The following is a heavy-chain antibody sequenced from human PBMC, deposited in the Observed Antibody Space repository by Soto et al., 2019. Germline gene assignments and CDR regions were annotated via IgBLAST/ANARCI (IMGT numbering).Heavy chain of an antibody. CDR2: INAGNGNT. V-gene: IGHV1-3*01. Sequence: ASVKVSCKASGYTFTSYVMHWVRQSPGQRLEWMGWINAGNGNTKYSQKFQGRVTITRDTSASTAYMELSSLRSEDTAVYYCARVVYSYGPFDYWGQGTLVTVSS. CDR1: GYTFTSYV. J-gene: IGHJ4*02. CDR3: ARVVYSYGPFDY. D-gene: IGHD5-18*01.